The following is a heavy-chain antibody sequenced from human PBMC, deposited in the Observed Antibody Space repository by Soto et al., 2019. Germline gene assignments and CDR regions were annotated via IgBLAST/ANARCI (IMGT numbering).Heavy chain of an antibody. Sequence: SGKVSCEASAGTFSSYAISWVRQAPGQGLEWMGGIIPIFGTANYAQKFQGRVTITADKSTSTAYMELSSLRSEDTAVYYCASRGGGIAARPYDYWGQGTPVTVSS. CDR3: ASRGGGIAARPYDY. V-gene: IGHV1-69*06. CDR2: IIPIFGTA. J-gene: IGHJ4*02. D-gene: IGHD6-6*01. CDR1: AGTFSSYA.